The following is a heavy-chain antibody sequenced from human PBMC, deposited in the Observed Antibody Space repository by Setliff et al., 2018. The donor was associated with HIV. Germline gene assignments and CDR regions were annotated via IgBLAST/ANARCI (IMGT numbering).Heavy chain of an antibody. CDR3: ARGRELRYFDWPSSGDY. V-gene: IGHV1-8*02. D-gene: IGHD3-9*01. Sequence: ASVKVSCKASGYTFTGYYIHWVRQATGQGLEWMGWMNPNSGNTGYAQKFQGRVTMTRNTSISTAYMELSSLRSEDTAVYYCARGRELRYFDWPSSGDYWGQGTLVTVSS. CDR1: GYTFTGYY. CDR2: MNPNSGNT. J-gene: IGHJ4*02.